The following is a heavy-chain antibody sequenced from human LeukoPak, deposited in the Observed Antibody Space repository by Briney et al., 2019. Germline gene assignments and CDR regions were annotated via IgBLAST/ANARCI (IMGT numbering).Heavy chain of an antibody. V-gene: IGHV3-11*01. Sequence: GGSLRLSCEACGFTFSNYYMSWIRQAPGRGLEWVSYISGSGTNLYYADSVKGRFIISRDNAKNLLYLQMNSLRAEDTAVYYCARSVGLYYSMDVWGQGATVTVSS. D-gene: IGHD2-15*01. CDR1: GFTFSNYY. J-gene: IGHJ6*02. CDR2: ISGSGTNL. CDR3: ARSVGLYYSMDV.